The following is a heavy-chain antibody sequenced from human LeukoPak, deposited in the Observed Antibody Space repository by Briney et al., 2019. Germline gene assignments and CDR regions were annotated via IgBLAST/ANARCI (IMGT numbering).Heavy chain of an antibody. CDR3: ASRSPKYGSGSRIFDY. V-gene: IGHV1-3*01. J-gene: IGHJ4*02. CDR1: GYTFTNYA. D-gene: IGHD3-10*01. Sequence: ASVKVSCKASGYTFTNYAMHWVRQAPGQRLEWMGWINAGNGNTKYSQKFQGRVTITRDTSASTAYMELSSLRSEDTAVYYCASRSPKYGSGSRIFDYWGQGTLVTVSS. CDR2: INAGNGNT.